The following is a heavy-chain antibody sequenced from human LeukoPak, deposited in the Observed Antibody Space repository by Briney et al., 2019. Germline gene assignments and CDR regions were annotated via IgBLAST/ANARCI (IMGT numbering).Heavy chain of an antibody. CDR1: GFTFSSYE. V-gene: IGHV3-48*03. D-gene: IGHD4-23*01. J-gene: IGHJ4*02. CDR2: ISSSGSTI. CDR3: ARTVARIGY. Sequence: GGSLRLSCAASGFTFSSYEMNWVRQAPGKGLEWVSHISSSGSTIYYTDSVKGRFTISKDNSKNLLYLQMNSLRAEDTAIYYCARTVARIGYWGQGTLVTVSS.